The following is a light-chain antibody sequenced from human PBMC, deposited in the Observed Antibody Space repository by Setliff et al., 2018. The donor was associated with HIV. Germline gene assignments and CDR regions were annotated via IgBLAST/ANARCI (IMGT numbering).Light chain of an antibody. CDR3: QSYDTSLSGRSV. V-gene: IGLV2-11*01. Sequence: QSVLTQPRSVSGSPGQSVTISCTGTSSDVGGYKYVSWYQHHPGKAPKLIIYDVNQWPSGVPDRFSGSKSDNTASLTISGLQAEDEADYYCQSYDTSLSGRSVFGAGTKVTVL. CDR1: SSDVGGYKY. J-gene: IGLJ1*01. CDR2: DVN.